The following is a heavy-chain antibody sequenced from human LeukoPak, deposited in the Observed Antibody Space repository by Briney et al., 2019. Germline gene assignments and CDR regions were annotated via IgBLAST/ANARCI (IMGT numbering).Heavy chain of an antibody. V-gene: IGHV3-21*04. J-gene: IGHJ5*02. CDR3: AKSGYSSSWSNAAVYNWFDP. CDR2: ISSSSSYI. D-gene: IGHD6-13*01. CDR1: GFTLSSYS. Sequence: GGSLRLSCAASGFTLSSYSTHWVRQAPGKGLEWVSSISSSSSYIYYADSVKGRFTISRDNSKNTLYLQMNSLRAEDTAVYYCAKSGYSSSWSNAAVYNWFDPWGQGTLVTVSS.